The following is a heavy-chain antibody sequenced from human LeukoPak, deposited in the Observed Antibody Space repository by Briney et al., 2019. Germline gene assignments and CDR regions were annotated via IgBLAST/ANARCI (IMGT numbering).Heavy chain of an antibody. CDR2: IYYSGST. Sequence: SSETLSLTCTVSGGSISSGGYYWSWIRQHPGKGLEWIGYIYYSGSTYYNPSLRSRVTISVDTSKNQFSLKLSSVTAADTAVYFCARRRVVVASTDGASGAFDIWGQGALVTVSS. CDR3: ARRRVVVASTDGASGAFDI. CDR1: GGSISSGGYY. V-gene: IGHV4-31*03. J-gene: IGHJ3*02. D-gene: IGHD2-15*01.